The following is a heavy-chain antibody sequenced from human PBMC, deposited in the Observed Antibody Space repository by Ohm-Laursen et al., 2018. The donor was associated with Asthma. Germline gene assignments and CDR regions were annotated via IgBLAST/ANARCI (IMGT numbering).Heavy chain of an antibody. Sequence: SSLRLSCTASGFTFSSYAMHWVRQAPGKGLEWVAVISYDGSNKYYADSVKGRFTISRDNSKNTLYLQMNSLRAEDTAVYYCASARTIFGVVIIQGPFDYWGQGTLVTVSS. J-gene: IGHJ4*02. V-gene: IGHV3-30-3*01. CDR3: ASARTIFGVVIIQGPFDY. CDR1: GFTFSSYA. D-gene: IGHD3-3*01. CDR2: ISYDGSNK.